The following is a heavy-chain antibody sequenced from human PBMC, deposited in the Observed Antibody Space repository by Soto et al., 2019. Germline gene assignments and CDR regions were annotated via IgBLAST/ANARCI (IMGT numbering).Heavy chain of an antibody. V-gene: IGHV1-8*01. CDR1: GYTFTSYD. CDR3: ARGQWDYGDYEGWFDP. CDR2: MNPNSGNT. D-gene: IGHD4-17*01. Sequence: QVQLVQSGAEVKKPGASVKVSCKASGYTFTSYDINWVRQATGQGLEWMGWMNPNSGNTGYAQKFQGRVTMTRNTSISTAYMELSSLRAEDTAVYYCARGQWDYGDYEGWFDPWGQGTLVTVSS. J-gene: IGHJ5*02.